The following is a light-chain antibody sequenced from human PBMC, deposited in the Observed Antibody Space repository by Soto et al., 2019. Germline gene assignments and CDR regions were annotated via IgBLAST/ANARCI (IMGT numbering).Light chain of an antibody. CDR1: QTVSGTY. CDR2: GAS. V-gene: IGKV3-20*01. Sequence: EIVLTQSPGTLSLSPGERATLSCRASQTVSGTYLAWYQQKPGQAPRLLIYGASSRATGIPDRFSGSGSGTDLTLTISRLEPEDFAVYYCQQYGSSFTFGPGTKVDIK. CDR3: QQYGSSFT. J-gene: IGKJ3*01.